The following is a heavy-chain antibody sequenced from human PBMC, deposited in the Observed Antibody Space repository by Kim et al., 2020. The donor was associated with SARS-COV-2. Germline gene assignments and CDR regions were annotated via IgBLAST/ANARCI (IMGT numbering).Heavy chain of an antibody. D-gene: IGHD1-26*01. J-gene: IGHJ4*02. Sequence: SVKVSCKASGFTFTSSAVQWVRQARGQRLEWIGWIVVGSGNTNYAQKFQERVTITRDMSTSTAYMELSSLRSEDTAVYYCATSGSRLILQGYWGQGTLVTVSS. CDR3: ATSGSRLILQGY. CDR2: IVVGSGNT. V-gene: IGHV1-58*01. CDR1: GFTFTSSA.